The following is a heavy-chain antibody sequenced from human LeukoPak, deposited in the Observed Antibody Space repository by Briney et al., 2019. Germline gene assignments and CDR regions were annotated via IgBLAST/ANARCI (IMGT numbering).Heavy chain of an antibody. CDR3: ARGISETTVIPIDY. V-gene: IGHV1-18*01. Sequence: ASVKVSCKASGGTFTNSAINWVRQAPGQGLEWMGWISTNNGNTHYAQNLQGRVTLTTDISTTTAYMELRSLRSDDTAVYYCARGISETTVIPIDYWGPGTLVTVSS. D-gene: IGHD4-11*01. CDR1: GGTFTNSA. J-gene: IGHJ4*02. CDR2: ISTNNGNT.